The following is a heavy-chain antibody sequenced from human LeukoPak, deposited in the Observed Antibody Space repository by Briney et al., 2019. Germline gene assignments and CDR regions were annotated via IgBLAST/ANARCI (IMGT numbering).Heavy chain of an antibody. CDR2: FYHTENT. V-gene: IGHV4-38-2*01. CDR1: GYSISRGYY. D-gene: IGHD6-19*01. J-gene: IGHJ4*02. CDR3: ARGLEGYSAGWSRFFEY. Sequence: PSETLSLTCGVSGYSISRGYYWGWIRQPPGNGLEWIGNFYHTENTHYNSSLRSRVTISVDTSKNQFFLKLTSVTAADTALYYCARGLEGYSAGWSRFFEYWGQGTLATVSS.